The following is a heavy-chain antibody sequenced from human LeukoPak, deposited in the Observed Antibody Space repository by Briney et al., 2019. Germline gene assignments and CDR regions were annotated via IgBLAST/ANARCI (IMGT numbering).Heavy chain of an antibody. CDR1: GGSISSYY. Sequence: SETLSLTCTVSGGSISSYYWSWIRQPAGKGLEWIGRIYTSGSTNYNPSLKSRVTMSVDTSKNQFSLKLSSVTAADTAVYYCARELRSGSYYPGEIDYWGQGTLVTVSS. CDR3: ARELRSGSYYPGEIDY. J-gene: IGHJ4*02. CDR2: IYTSGST. V-gene: IGHV4-4*07. D-gene: IGHD1-26*01.